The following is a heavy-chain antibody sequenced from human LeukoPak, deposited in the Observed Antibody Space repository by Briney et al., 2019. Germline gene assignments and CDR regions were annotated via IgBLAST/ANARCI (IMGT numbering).Heavy chain of an antibody. D-gene: IGHD6-19*01. Sequence: SETLSLTCTVSGGSISSYYWSWIRQPPGKGLEWIGYIYYSGSTNYNPSLKSRVTISVDTSKNQFSLKLSSVTAADTAVYYCARLLEYSSGWDLGFPYAFDIWGQGTMVTVSS. V-gene: IGHV4-59*08. CDR3: ARLLEYSSGWDLGFPYAFDI. J-gene: IGHJ3*02. CDR2: IYYSGST. CDR1: GGSISSYY.